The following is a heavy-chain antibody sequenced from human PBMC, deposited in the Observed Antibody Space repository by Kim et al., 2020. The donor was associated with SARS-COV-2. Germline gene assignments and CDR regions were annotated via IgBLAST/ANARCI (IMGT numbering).Heavy chain of an antibody. Sequence: ASVKVSCKASGYTFTSYGISWVRQAPGQGLEWMGWISAYNGKTNYAQKLQGRVTMTTDTSTSTAYMELRSLRSDDTAVYYCARDLGDYGDYVPPGGDYYYYGMDVWGQGTTVTVSS. J-gene: IGHJ6*02. V-gene: IGHV1-18*01. CDR1: GYTFTSYG. D-gene: IGHD4-17*01. CDR2: ISAYNGKT. CDR3: ARDLGDYGDYVPPGGDYYYYGMDV.